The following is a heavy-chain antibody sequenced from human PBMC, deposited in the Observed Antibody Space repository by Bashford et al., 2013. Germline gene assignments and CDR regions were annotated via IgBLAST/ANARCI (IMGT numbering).Heavy chain of an antibody. Sequence: SSETLSLTCAAYGGSLSDFYWSWIRQPPGKGLEWIGEINHFGSTNYNSSLKGRVTISVDTSKNQFSLKLSSVTAADTAVYYCARGVVVVAASWFDPWGQGTLVTVSS. V-gene: IGHV4-34*01. D-gene: IGHD2-15*01. CDR3: ARGVVVVAASWFDP. CDR1: GGSLSDFY. CDR2: INHFGST. J-gene: IGHJ5*02.